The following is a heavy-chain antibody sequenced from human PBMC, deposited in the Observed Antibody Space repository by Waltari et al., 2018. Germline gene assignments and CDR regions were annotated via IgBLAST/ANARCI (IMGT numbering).Heavy chain of an antibody. Sequence: QVQLQESGPGLVKPSQTLSLTCTVSGGSISSGGYYWIWIRQHPGKGLEWIGDIYYSGSTYYNPSLKSRVTISVDTSKNQFSLKLSSVTAADTAVYYCARVPIVVPAAIGADYWGQGTLVTVSS. CDR3: ARVPIVVPAAIGADY. J-gene: IGHJ4*02. V-gene: IGHV4-31*03. D-gene: IGHD2-2*01. CDR1: GGSISSGGYY. CDR2: IYYSGST.